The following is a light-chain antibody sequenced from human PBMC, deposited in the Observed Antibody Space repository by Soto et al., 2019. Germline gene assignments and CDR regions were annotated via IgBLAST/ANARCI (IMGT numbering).Light chain of an antibody. Sequence: DIQMTQSPSTLSASVVDRVTITCRDSQSISSWLAWYQQKPGKAPKLLIFDASSLESGTPSRFSGRRSGTQFTLTINGLQPDDFATYYCQQYDNYKPLTFGGGTKVDIK. CDR3: QQYDNYKPLT. CDR1: QSISSW. V-gene: IGKV1-5*01. CDR2: DAS. J-gene: IGKJ4*01.